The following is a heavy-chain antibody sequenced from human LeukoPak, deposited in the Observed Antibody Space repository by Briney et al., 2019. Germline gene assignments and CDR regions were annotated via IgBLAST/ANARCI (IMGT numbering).Heavy chain of an antibody. CDR2: MRYDGNNK. CDR1: GFAFSIYG. CDR3: AKDLGWDYGDYLWAFDI. D-gene: IGHD4-17*01. J-gene: IGHJ3*02. Sequence: PGGSLRLSCVASGFAFSIYGMHWVRQAPGKGLEWVAFMRYDGNNKYHADSVKGRFTISRDNSKNTLYLQMNSLRAEDTAVYYCAKDLGWDYGDYLWAFDIWGQGTMVTVSS. V-gene: IGHV3-30*02.